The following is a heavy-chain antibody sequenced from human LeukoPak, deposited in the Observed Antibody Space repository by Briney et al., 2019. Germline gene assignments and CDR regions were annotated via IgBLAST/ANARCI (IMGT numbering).Heavy chain of an antibody. Sequence: ASVKVSCKASGYTFTSYDINWVRQATGQGLEWMGWMNPNSGNTGYAQKFQGRVTMTRNTSISTAYMELSRLRSEDTAVYYCARGDWRWLQSDYWGQGTLVTVSS. D-gene: IGHD5-24*01. CDR3: ARGDWRWLQSDY. V-gene: IGHV1-8*01. CDR1: GYTFTSYD. CDR2: MNPNSGNT. J-gene: IGHJ4*02.